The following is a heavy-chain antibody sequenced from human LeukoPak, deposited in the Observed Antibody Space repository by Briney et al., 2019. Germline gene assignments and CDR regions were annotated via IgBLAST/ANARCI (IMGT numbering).Heavy chain of an antibody. V-gene: IGHV4-59*01. CDR2: IYYSGST. D-gene: IGHD2-2*01. J-gene: IGHJ5*02. Sequence: PSETLSLTCTVSGGSISSYYWSWIRQPPGKGLEWMGYIYYSGSTNYNPSLKSRVTISVDTSKNQFSLKLSSVTAADTAVYYCASGIVVVPAAMLAGWFDPWGQGTLVTVSS. CDR1: GGSISSYY. CDR3: ASGIVVVPAAMLAGWFDP.